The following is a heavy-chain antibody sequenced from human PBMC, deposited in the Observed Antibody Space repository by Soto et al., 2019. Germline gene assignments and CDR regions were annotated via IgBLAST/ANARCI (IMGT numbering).Heavy chain of an antibody. Sequence: EVQLVESGGGLVQPGGSLRLSCVDSGLTFSTSRMHCVRQAPGKGLVWVSHINSEGTATAYADSVKGRFTVSRDNARNTLFLQLTSLRAEDTAVYYCARHLTLIGEALDIWGQGTMVTVSS. CDR1: GLTFSTSR. D-gene: IGHD7-27*01. CDR2: INSEGTAT. J-gene: IGHJ3*02. V-gene: IGHV3-74*01. CDR3: ARHLTLIGEALDI.